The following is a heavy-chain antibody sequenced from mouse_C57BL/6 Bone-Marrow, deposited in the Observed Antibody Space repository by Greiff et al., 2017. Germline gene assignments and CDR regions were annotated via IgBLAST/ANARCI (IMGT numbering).Heavy chain of an antibody. CDR2: ISSGGSYT. CDR1: GFTFSSYG. V-gene: IGHV5-6*01. CDR3: ARQRTIVSYYAMDY. Sequence: EVQGVESGGDLVKPGGSLKLSCAASGFTFSSYGMSWVRQTPDKRLEWVATISSGGSYTYYPDSVKGRFTISRDNAKNTLYLQMSSLKSEDTAMYYCARQRTIVSYYAMDYWGQGTSVTVSS. J-gene: IGHJ4*01. D-gene: IGHD2-5*01.